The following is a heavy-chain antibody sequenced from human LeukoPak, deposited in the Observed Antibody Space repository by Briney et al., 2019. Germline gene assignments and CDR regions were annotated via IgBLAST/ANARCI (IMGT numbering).Heavy chain of an antibody. Sequence: PSETLSLTCTVFGGSISSSSYYWSWIRQPPGKGLEWIGYIYDTGTTNYNPSLKSRVTMSVDTSKTQFSLKLSSVTAADTAVYYCAREPYGSGTYYNVFDYWGQGILVTVSS. CDR1: GGSISSSSYY. CDR3: AREPYGSGTYYNVFDY. J-gene: IGHJ4*02. D-gene: IGHD3-10*01. CDR2: IYDTGTT. V-gene: IGHV4-61*01.